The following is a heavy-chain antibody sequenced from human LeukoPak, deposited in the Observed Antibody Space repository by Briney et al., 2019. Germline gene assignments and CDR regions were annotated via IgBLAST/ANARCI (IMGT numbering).Heavy chain of an antibody. J-gene: IGHJ4*02. Sequence: GGSLRLSCVVSGFTFRTYWMTWVRQAPGKGLEWVANINQDGSEKNYVDSVKGRFTISRDNSKNTLYLQMDSLRADDTAVYYCARYSGSYYYPPAWDLWGQGTLVTVSS. CDR1: GFTFRTYW. CDR3: ARYSGSYYYPPAWDL. CDR2: INQDGSEK. D-gene: IGHD1-26*01. V-gene: IGHV3-7*03.